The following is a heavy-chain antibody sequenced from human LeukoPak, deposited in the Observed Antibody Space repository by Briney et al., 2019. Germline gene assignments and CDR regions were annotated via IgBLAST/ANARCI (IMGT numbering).Heavy chain of an antibody. CDR3: ARSELGYNYYYMDV. J-gene: IGHJ6*03. D-gene: IGHD3-10*01. CDR1: GFTFSTYS. V-gene: IGHV3-48*04. Sequence: GGSLRLSCVASGFTFSTYSMNWVRQAPGKGLEWVSYISGTSNTIYYADSVKGRFTISRDNAKKSLYLQMNSLRVEDTAVYYCARSELGYNYYYMDVWGKGTTVTISS. CDR2: ISGTSNTI.